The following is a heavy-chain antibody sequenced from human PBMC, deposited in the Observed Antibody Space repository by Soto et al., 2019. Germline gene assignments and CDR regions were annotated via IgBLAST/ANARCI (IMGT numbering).Heavy chain of an antibody. CDR3: VRSLGGSGYYFGVDV. CDR1: GFSFTNYC. Sequence: QVQLVESGGGVVQPGRSLRLSCAASGFSFTNYCMHWVRQAPGKGLEWVAVIWYDGTYKYYADSVKGRFTISRDNSKNTLYLQVNSLRAEDTAVYYCVRSLGGSGYYFGVDVWGQGTTVTVSS. J-gene: IGHJ6*02. D-gene: IGHD3-16*01. CDR2: IWYDGTYK. V-gene: IGHV3-33*01.